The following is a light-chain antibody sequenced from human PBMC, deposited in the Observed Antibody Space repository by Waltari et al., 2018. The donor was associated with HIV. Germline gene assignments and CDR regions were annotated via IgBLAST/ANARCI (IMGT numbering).Light chain of an antibody. V-gene: IGKV1-16*02. CDR1: QGITNS. CDR2: AAS. Sequence: DLQITKPPSYLSASLADRVPITCRASQGITNSLAWFQRKPGKAPKSLIFAASSLQRGVPAKFSVSGSGTDFTLTLSSLQPEDFATYYCQQYNSYPCNFGGGTKVEIQ. CDR3: QQYNSYPCN. J-gene: IGKJ4*01.